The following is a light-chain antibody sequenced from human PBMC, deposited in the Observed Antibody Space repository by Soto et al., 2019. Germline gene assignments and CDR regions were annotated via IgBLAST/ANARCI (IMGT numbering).Light chain of an antibody. CDR1: SSDVGAYNY. CDR3: SSLTASSTYV. J-gene: IGLJ1*01. V-gene: IGLV2-14*01. Sequence: QSALTQPASVSGSPGQSITISCTGTSSDVGAYNYVSWYQQHPGKAPKLMIYEVSNRPSGVSNGFSGSKSANTASLTISGLQAEDEADYYCSSLTASSTYVFGTGTKLTVL. CDR2: EVS.